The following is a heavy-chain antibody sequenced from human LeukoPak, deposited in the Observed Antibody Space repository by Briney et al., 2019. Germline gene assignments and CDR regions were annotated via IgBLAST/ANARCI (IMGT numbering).Heavy chain of an antibody. CDR3: ARSRRYCSSTSCYDYYYYGMDV. D-gene: IGHD2-2*01. J-gene: IGHJ6*02. CDR2: INPNSGGT. Sequence: GAPVKVSCKASGYTFTSYYMHWVRQAPGQGLEWMGWINPNSGGTNYAQKFQGRVTMTRDTSISTAYMELSRLRSDDTAVYYCARSRRYCSSTSCYDYYYYGMDVWGQGTTVTVSS. V-gene: IGHV1-2*02. CDR1: GYTFTSYY.